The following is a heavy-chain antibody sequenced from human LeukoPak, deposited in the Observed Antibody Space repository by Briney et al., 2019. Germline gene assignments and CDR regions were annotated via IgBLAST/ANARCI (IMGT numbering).Heavy chain of an antibody. CDR2: IYNSGST. Sequence: SETLSLTCTVSGGSISSYYWSWIPQPPGKGLEWIGNIYNSGSTNYNPSLKSRVTISVDTSKNQFSLKLTSVTATDTAFYYCARGNTWLTSKWGQGTLVTVSS. J-gene: IGHJ4*02. V-gene: IGHV4-59*08. CDR1: GGSISSYY. CDR3: ARGNTWLTSK. D-gene: IGHD3-22*01.